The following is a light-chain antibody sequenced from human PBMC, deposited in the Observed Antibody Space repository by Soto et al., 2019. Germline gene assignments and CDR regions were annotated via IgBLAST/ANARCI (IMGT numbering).Light chain of an antibody. CDR2: KAS. V-gene: IGKV1-5*03. CDR3: QHYNSYSEA. CDR1: QSISSY. Sequence: DIQVTQSPSSLSASVGDRVTITGLASQSISSYLNWYQQKPGKAPKLLIYKASTLKSGVPSRFSGSGSGTEFTLTISSLQPDDFATYYCQHYNSYSEAFGQGTKVDIK. J-gene: IGKJ1*01.